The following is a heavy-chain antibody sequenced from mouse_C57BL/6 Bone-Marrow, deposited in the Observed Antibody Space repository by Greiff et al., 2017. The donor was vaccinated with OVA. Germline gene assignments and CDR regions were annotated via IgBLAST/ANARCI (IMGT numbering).Heavy chain of an antibody. J-gene: IGHJ1*03. CDR1: GYTFTDYF. Sequence: EVQLQQSGPELVKPGASVKISCKASGYTFTDYFMNWVKQSHGKSLEWIGDINPNNGGPSYNQKFKGKATLTVDKSSRTAYMELRSLTSEDSAVYYWARHDGSRSGYFDVWGTGTTVTVSS. CDR3: ARHDGSRSGYFDV. CDR2: INPNNGGP. D-gene: IGHD1-1*01. V-gene: IGHV1-26*01.